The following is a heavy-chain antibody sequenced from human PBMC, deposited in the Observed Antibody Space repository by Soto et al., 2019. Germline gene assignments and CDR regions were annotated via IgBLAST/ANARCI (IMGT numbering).Heavy chain of an antibody. CDR3: THDWTFYYDNDI. V-gene: IGHV3-15*07. J-gene: IGHJ3*02. CDR1: GFKFSDAW. CDR2: IKSKGSGGTI. Sequence: EEQLVESGGGLVKPGGSLRLSCAGSGFKFSDAWMNWVRQAPGKGLEWVGRIKSKGSGGTIDYAAPVKGRFIIPRDDSKSTLFLQMNSLKIVDTAVYYCTHDWTFYYDNDIWGQGTMVTVSS. D-gene: IGHD3-16*01.